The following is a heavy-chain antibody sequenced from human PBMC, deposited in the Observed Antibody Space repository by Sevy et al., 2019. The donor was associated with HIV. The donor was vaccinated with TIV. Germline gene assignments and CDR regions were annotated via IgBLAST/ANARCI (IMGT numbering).Heavy chain of an antibody. Sequence: GGSLRLSCAASGFTFSSYWMHWVRHAPGKGLVWVSRINSDGSSTNYADSVKGRFTISRDNAKNTLYLQMNSLRAEDTAVYYCSREYSGTYYYFDYWGQGTLVTVS. CDR1: GFTFSSYW. V-gene: IGHV3-74*01. CDR2: INSDGSST. CDR3: SREYSGTYYYFDY. D-gene: IGHD1-26*01. J-gene: IGHJ4*02.